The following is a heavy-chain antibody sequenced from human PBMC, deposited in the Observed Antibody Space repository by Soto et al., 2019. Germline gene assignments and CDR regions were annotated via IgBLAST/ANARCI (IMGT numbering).Heavy chain of an antibody. D-gene: IGHD2-21*01. CDR1: GGSISSYY. Sequence: SETLSLTCTVSGGSISSYYWSWIRQPPGKGLEWIGYIYYSGSTNYNPSLNSRVTISVDTSKNQFSLKLSSVTAAGTAVYYCARRPRYGDYYFDYWGQGTLVTVSS. CDR3: ARRPRYGDYYFDY. J-gene: IGHJ4*02. CDR2: IYYSGST. V-gene: IGHV4-59*08.